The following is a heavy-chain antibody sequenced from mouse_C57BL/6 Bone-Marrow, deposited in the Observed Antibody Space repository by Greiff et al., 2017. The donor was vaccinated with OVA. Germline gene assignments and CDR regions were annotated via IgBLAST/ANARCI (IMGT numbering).Heavy chain of an antibody. CDR3: TGGATVVADYFDY. V-gene: IGHV6-3*01. Sequence: EVKVVESGGGLVQPGGSMKLSCVASGFTFSNYWMNWVRQSPEKGLEWVAQIRLKSDNYATHYAESVKGRFTISRDDSKSSVYLQMNNLRAEDTGIYYCTGGATVVADYFDYWGQGTTLTVSS. CDR1: GFTFSNYW. J-gene: IGHJ2*01. CDR2: IRLKSDNYAT. D-gene: IGHD1-1*01.